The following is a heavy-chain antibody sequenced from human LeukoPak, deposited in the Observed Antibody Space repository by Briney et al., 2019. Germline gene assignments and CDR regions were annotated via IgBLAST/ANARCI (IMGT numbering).Heavy chain of an antibody. V-gene: IGHV4-31*03. CDR2: IYYSGST. D-gene: IGHD2-2*01. J-gene: IGHJ6*04. CDR1: GGSISSGGYY. Sequence: PSETLSLTCTVSGGSISSGGYYWSWIRQHPGKGLEWIGYIYYSGSTYYNPSLKSRVTISVDTSKNQFPLKLSSVTAADTAVYYCARGYCSSTSCYARSYYYYYGMDVWGKGTTVTVSS. CDR3: ARGYCSSTSCYARSYYYYYGMDV.